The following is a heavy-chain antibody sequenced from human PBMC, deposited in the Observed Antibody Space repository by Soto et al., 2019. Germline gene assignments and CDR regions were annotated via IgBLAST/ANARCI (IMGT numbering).Heavy chain of an antibody. CDR3: ASTYGGNSDYYYYGMDV. CDR1: GGTFSSYA. D-gene: IGHD4-17*01. Sequence: QVQLVQSGAEVKKPGSSVKVSCKASGGTFSSYAISWVRQAPGQGLEWMGGIIPIFGTANYAQKFQGRVTITADESTSTAYMELSSLRSEDTAVYYCASTYGGNSDYYYYGMDVWGQGTTVTVSS. J-gene: IGHJ6*02. V-gene: IGHV1-69*12. CDR2: IIPIFGTA.